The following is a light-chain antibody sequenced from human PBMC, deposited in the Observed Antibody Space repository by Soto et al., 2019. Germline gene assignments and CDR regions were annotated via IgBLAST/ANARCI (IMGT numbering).Light chain of an antibody. CDR3: SSYAGSPAVV. CDR1: SSDVGGYNY. Sequence: QSALTQPPSASGSPGQSVTISCTGTSSDVGGYNYVSWYQQHPGKAPKLMIYEVSKRPSGVHDRFSGSKSGNTASLTVSGLKAEDEADYYCSSYAGSPAVVFGGGTKVTVL. V-gene: IGLV2-8*01. CDR2: EVS. J-gene: IGLJ2*01.